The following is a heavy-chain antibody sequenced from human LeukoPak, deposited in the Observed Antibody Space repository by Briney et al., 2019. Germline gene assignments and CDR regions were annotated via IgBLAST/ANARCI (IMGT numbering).Heavy chain of an antibody. Sequence: GGSLRLSCAASGFTFSSYGMHWVRQAPGKGLEWVAVISYDGSNKYYADFVKGRFTISRDNSKNTLYLQMNSLRAEDTAVYYCAKCHEGDWYYFDYWGQGTLVTVSS. V-gene: IGHV3-30*18. CDR2: ISYDGSNK. D-gene: IGHD2-21*02. CDR3: AKCHEGDWYYFDY. CDR1: GFTFSSYG. J-gene: IGHJ4*02.